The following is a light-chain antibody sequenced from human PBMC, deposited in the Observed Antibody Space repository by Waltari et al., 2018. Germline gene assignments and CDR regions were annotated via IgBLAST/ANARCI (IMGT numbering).Light chain of an antibody. V-gene: IGLV4-69*01. J-gene: IGLJ3*02. CDR1: SGHSSNI. Sequence: QLVLTQSPSPSASLGSSVKLTCTLSSGHSSNIIAWLQQQPEKGPRYLMKVNSDGSHSKGDEIPDRFSGSSSGAERYLTISSVQSEDEADYYCQTGGHGTWVFGGGTTLTVL. CDR3: QTGGHGTWV. CDR2: VNSDGSH.